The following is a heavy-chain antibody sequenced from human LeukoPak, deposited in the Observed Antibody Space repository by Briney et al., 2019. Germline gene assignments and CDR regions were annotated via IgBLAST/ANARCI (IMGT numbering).Heavy chain of an antibody. CDR2: IRYDGSKK. Sequence: HPGGSLRLSCAASGFTFSNYGMHWVRQAPGKGLEWVAFIRYDGSKKYYTDSVKGRFTISRDNSKNTVYLQMNSLRDEDTAVYYCAKDRPPTDNWGQGTLVTVSS. J-gene: IGHJ4*02. CDR1: GFTFSNYG. V-gene: IGHV3-30*02. D-gene: IGHD6-6*01. CDR3: AKDRPPTDN.